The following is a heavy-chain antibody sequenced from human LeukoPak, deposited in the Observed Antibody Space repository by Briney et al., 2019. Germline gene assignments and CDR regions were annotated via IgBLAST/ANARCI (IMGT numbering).Heavy chain of an antibody. Sequence: SETLSLTCTVSGGSISSYYWSWIRQPPGKGLEWIGYIYYSGSTNYNPSLKSRVTISVDTSKNQFSLKLSSVTAADTAVYYCARDRLSTRWFDPWGQGTLVTVSS. V-gene: IGHV4-59*01. CDR1: GGSISSYY. D-gene: IGHD2-2*01. J-gene: IGHJ5*02. CDR3: ARDRLSTRWFDP. CDR2: IYYSGST.